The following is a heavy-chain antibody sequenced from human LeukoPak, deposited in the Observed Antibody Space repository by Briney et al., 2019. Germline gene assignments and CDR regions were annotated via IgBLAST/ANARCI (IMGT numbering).Heavy chain of an antibody. V-gene: IGHV3-48*02. CDR3: ARDQIQLWLARFAY. D-gene: IGHD5-18*01. CDR2: ISSSSSTI. CDR1: GFTLSSYS. Sequence: PGGSLRLSCAASGFTLSSYSMNWVRQAPGKGLEWVSYISSSSSTIYYADSVKGRFTISRDNAKNSLYLQMNSLRDEDTAVYYCARDQIQLWLARFAYWGQGTLVTVSS. J-gene: IGHJ4*02.